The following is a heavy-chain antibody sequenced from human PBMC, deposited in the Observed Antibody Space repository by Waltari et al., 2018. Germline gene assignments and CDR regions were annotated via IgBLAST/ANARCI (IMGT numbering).Heavy chain of an antibody. D-gene: IGHD1-26*01. J-gene: IGHJ3*02. V-gene: IGHV3-7*01. CDR3: ARDPGSGACDI. Sequence: EVQLVESGGGLVQPGGSLRLSCVASTFTLNNYWVSWVRQAPGNGLEWLGNIDEDGSVTNDVSSVKGRFSFSRNNVEKTLYLHMNSLRVEDTAVYYCARDPGSGACDIWGQGAMVTVSS. CDR2: IDEDGSVT. CDR1: TFTLNNYW.